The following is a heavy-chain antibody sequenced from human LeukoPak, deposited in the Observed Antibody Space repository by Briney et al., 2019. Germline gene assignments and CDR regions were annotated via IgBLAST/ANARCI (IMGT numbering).Heavy chain of an antibody. CDR1: GYTFTSYG. CDR3: ASKGDGSCSSLHCQGAFDF. V-gene: IGHV1-18*01. J-gene: IGHJ3*01. CDR2: ISAYNGNT. Sequence: GASVKVSCKASGYTFTSYGISWVRQAPGQGLEWMGWISAYNGNTNYAQKLQGRVTMTTDTSTSTAYMELSSLTSDDTAVYYCASKGDGSCSSLHCQGAFDFWGQGSMVTVSS. D-gene: IGHD2-2*01.